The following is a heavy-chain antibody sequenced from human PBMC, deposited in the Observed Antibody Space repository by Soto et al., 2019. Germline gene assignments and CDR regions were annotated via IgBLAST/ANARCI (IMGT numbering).Heavy chain of an antibody. V-gene: IGHV3-13*01. Sequence: GALKLSCAASGFTFSIYDMNWVRQATGKGLEWVSAIGTAGDTYYPGSVKGRFTISRENAKNSLYLQMNSLRAGDTAVYYCARGGSSWYYYDGMDVWGQGTTVTVSS. CDR2: IGTAGDT. CDR1: GFTFSIYD. J-gene: IGHJ6*02. CDR3: ARGGSSWYYYDGMDV. D-gene: IGHD6-13*01.